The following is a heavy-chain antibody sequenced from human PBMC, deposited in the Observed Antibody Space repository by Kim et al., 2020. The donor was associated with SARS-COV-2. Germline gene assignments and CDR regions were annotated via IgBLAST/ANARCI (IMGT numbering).Heavy chain of an antibody. Sequence: SETLSLTCTVSGAPLSSVDFYWSWLRQPPGKALEWMWYISHTGSTFFGPPLKSRVILSVDTSKNQFSLKLTSVTAADTAVYYCARGFWSGYYGTNWFDP. CDR3: ARGFWSGYYGTNWFDP. CDR1: GAPLSSVDFY. V-gene: IGHV4-30-4*01. CDR2: ISHTGST. D-gene: IGHD3-3*01. J-gene: IGHJ5*02.